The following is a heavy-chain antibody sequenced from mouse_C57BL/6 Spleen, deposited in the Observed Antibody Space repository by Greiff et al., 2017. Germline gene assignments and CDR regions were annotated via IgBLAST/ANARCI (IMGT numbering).Heavy chain of an antibody. CDR2: IYPGSGNT. J-gene: IGHJ4*01. CDR3: ARRGEGAMDY. V-gene: IGHV1-66*01. Sequence: QVQLKQSGPELVKPGASVKISCKASGYSFTSYYIHWVKQRPGQGLEWIGWIYPGSGNTKYNEKFKGKATLTAAPSSSTAYMQLSSLTSEDSAVYYCARRGEGAMDYWGQGTSVTVSS. CDR1: GYSFTSYY.